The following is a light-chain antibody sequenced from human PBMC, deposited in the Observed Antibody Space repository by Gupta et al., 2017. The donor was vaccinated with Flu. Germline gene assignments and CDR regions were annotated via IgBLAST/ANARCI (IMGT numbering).Light chain of an antibody. Sequence: GQTARMTCAGDNLFRKRGYWYKKKPGLDPVLCGEDDSGRTSGIPERLSGYSAEKTATCKTSSVEAEEEADDYCQDAESSSTQEVFGGGTKLTVL. J-gene: IGLJ2*01. V-gene: IGLV3-21*02. CDR1: NLFRKR. CDR2: DDS. CDR3: QDAESSSTQEV.